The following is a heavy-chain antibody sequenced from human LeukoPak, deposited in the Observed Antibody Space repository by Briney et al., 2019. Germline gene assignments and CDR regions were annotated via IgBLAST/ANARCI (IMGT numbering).Heavy chain of an antibody. CDR3: ARGCGGDCTDAFDI. CDR1: GFTFSIYG. D-gene: IGHD2-21*01. J-gene: IGHJ3*02. CDR2: IWNDGSNK. V-gene: IGHV3-33*01. Sequence: GGSLRLSCAASGFTFSIYGMHWVRQAPNKGLEGVAIIWNDGSNKYYADSVKGRFTISRDNSKNTLYLQMNSLRAGDTAVYYCARGCGGDCTDAFDIWGQGTMVTVSS.